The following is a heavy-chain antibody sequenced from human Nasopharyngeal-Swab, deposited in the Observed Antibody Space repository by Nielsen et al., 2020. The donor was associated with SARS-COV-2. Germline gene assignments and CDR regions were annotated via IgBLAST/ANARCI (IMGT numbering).Heavy chain of an antibody. CDR1: GFTFSSYW. CDR2: INRDGSGT. D-gene: IGHD1-14*01. V-gene: IGHV3-74*01. J-gene: IGHJ4*02. Sequence: GESLKISCVGSGFTFSSYWMHWVRQAPGKGLMWVARINRDGSGTNYADSVKGRFTISRDNAKNTLYLQMNSLRAEDTAVYYCVRGGLGTGLENWGQGTLVTVSS. CDR3: VRGGLGTGLEN.